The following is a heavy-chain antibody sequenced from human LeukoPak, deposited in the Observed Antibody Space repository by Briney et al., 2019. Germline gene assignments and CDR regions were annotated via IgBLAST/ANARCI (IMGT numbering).Heavy chain of an antibody. CDR1: GFTFDEYA. J-gene: IGHJ4*02. CDR3: PKDSMITMIVVVPGGFDY. V-gene: IGHV3-23*01. Sequence: GGSLRLSCAASGFTFDEYAIHWVRQDPGTGLEWVSAISGSGGSTYYADSVKGRFTISRDNSKNTLYLQMNSLRAEDTAVYYCPKDSMITMIVVVPGGFDYWGQGTLVTVSS. CDR2: ISGSGGST. D-gene: IGHD3-22*01.